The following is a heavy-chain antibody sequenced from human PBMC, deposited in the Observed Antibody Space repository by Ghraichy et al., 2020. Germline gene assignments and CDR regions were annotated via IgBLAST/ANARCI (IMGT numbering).Heavy chain of an antibody. CDR2: IYYSGST. CDR3: ARADAMITFGGVIVNFDY. Sequence: SETLSLTCTVSGGSISSYYWSWIRQPPGKGLEWIGYIYYSGSTNYNPSLKSRVTISVDTSKNQFSLKLSSVTAADTAVYYCARADAMITFGGVIVNFDYWGQGTLVTVSS. D-gene: IGHD3-16*02. V-gene: IGHV4-59*01. CDR1: GGSISSYY. J-gene: IGHJ4*02.